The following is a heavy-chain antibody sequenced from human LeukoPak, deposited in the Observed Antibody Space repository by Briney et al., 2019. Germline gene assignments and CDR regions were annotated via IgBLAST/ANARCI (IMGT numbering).Heavy chain of an antibody. Sequence: SETLSLTCTVSGGSISSYYWSWIRQPPGKGLEWIGYIYYSGSTNYNPSRKSRVTISVDTSKNQFSLKLSSVTAADTAVYYCAATLVPRVTAAGTFWFDPWGQGTLVTVSS. V-gene: IGHV4-59*08. J-gene: IGHJ5*02. CDR1: GGSISSYY. D-gene: IGHD6-13*01. CDR2: IYYSGST. CDR3: AATLVPRVTAAGTFWFDP.